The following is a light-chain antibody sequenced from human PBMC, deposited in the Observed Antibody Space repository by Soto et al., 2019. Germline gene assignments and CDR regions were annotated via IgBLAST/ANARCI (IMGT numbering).Light chain of an antibody. J-gene: IGKJ1*01. CDR1: QSISSW. Sequence: DIQMTQYPSTLSASVGDRFTITCRASQSISSWLAWYQQKPGKAPKLLIYDVSNLESGVPSRFSGSGSGTEFTLTISSLQPDDVATYYCQQYNTFWTFGQGTKVEIK. V-gene: IGKV1-5*01. CDR2: DVS. CDR3: QQYNTFWT.